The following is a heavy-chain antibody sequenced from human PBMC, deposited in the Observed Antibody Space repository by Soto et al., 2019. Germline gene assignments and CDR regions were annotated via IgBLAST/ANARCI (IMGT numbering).Heavy chain of an antibody. Sequence: SETLSLTCAVYGGSFSGYYWSWIRQPPGKGLEWIGEINHSGSTNYNPSLKSRVTISVDTSKNQFSLKLSSVTAADTAVYYCARDYGSGSYYNLINWFDPWGQGTLVTVSS. CDR3: ARDYGSGSYYNLINWFDP. CDR1: GGSFSGYY. V-gene: IGHV4-34*01. J-gene: IGHJ5*02. CDR2: INHSGST. D-gene: IGHD3-10*01.